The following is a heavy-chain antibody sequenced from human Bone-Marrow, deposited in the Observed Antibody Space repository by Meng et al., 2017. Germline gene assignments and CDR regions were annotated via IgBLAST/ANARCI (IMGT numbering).Heavy chain of an antibody. CDR2: ISSSSSYI. V-gene: IGHV3-21*01. D-gene: IGHD3-10*01. J-gene: IGHJ6*02. CDR3: ARDLVLLWFGETRQDYYYYGMDV. Sequence: GGSLRLSCAASGFTFSSYSMNWVRQAPGKGLEWVSSISSSSSYIYYADSVKGRFTISRDNAKNSLYLQMNSLRAEDTAVYYYARDLVLLWFGETRQDYYYYGMDVWGQGTTVTVSS. CDR1: GFTFSSYS.